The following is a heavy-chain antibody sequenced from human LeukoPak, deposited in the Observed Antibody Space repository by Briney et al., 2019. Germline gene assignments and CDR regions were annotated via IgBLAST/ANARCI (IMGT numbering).Heavy chain of an antibody. V-gene: IGHV3-21*01. CDR3: AREMVYATSYYYYGMDV. CDR2: ISSSRSYI. D-gene: IGHD2-8*01. J-gene: IGHJ6*02. CDR1: GFTFSSYS. Sequence: GGSLRLSCAASGFTFSSYSMNWVRQPPGKGLEWVSSISSSRSYIYYADSVKGRFTISRDNAKNSLYLQMNSLRAEDTAVYYCAREMVYATSYYYYGMDVWGQGTTVTVSS.